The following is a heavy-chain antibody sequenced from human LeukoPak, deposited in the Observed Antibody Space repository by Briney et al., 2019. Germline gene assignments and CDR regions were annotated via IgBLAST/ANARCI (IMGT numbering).Heavy chain of an antibody. D-gene: IGHD6-13*01. CDR2: IIPIFGTA. Sequence: SAKVSCKASGGTFSSYAINWVRQAPGQGLGWMGEIIPIFGTANYAQKFQGRVTITADRSTSTAYMELSSLRSEDTAVYYCARGTQGLYSSSSGRSRFDPWGQGTLVTVSS. CDR3: ARGTQGLYSSSSGRSRFDP. V-gene: IGHV1-69*06. J-gene: IGHJ5*02. CDR1: GGTFSSYA.